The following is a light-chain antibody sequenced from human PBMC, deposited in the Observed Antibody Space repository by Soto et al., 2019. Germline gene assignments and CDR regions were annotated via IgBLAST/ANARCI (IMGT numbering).Light chain of an antibody. CDR2: GAS. CDR3: QQYGNSPLT. J-gene: IGKJ4*01. V-gene: IGKV3-15*01. CDR1: QSLNRD. Sequence: IVMTQSPATLSMSPGERATLSCRASQSLNRDLAWYQQKPGQSPRLLIFGASIRATGIPARFSGSGSGTEFTLTIGSLEPEDFAVYYCQQYGNSPLTFGGGTKVDIK.